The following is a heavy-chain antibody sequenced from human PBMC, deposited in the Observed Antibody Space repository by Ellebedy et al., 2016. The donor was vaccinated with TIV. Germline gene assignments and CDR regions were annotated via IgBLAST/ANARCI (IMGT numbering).Heavy chain of an antibody. CDR1: GGSISNYY. V-gene: IGHV4-59*01. CDR3: ARVRAAAGMAHFDN. Sequence: MPSETLSLTCTVSGGSISNYYWSWIRQPPGKGLEWIGYISYSGRTNYNPSLKSRVTISVDTSRHQFSLRLSSVTAADTAVYYCARVRAAAGMAHFDNWGQGTLVTVSS. D-gene: IGHD6-13*01. J-gene: IGHJ4*02. CDR2: ISYSGRT.